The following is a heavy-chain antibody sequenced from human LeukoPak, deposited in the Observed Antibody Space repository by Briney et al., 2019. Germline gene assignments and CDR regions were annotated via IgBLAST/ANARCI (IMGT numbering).Heavy chain of an antibody. J-gene: IGHJ6*02. Sequence: ASVKASCKASGYTFTGYYMHWVRQAPGEGLEWMGWINPNSGGTNYAQKIQGRVTMTRDTSISTAYMELSRLRSDDTAVYYCASLYYYGYSYALDVWGQGTTVTVSS. CDR3: ASLYYYGYSYALDV. CDR2: INPNSGGT. D-gene: IGHD3-10*01. V-gene: IGHV1-2*02. CDR1: GYTFTGYY.